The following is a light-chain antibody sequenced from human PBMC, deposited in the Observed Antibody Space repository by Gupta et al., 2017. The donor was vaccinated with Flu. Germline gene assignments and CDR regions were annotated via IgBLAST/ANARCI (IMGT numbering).Light chain of an antibody. Sequence: DIVLTQSPGTLSLSPGERATLSCRASQSVSSSYLAWYQQKPGQAPRLLIYGASSRATGIPDRFSGSGSGTDFTLTISRLEPEDFAVYYCQQDGSSRTCGQGTKLEIK. J-gene: IGKJ2*01. V-gene: IGKV3-20*01. CDR3: QQDGSSRT. CDR1: QSVSSSY. CDR2: GAS.